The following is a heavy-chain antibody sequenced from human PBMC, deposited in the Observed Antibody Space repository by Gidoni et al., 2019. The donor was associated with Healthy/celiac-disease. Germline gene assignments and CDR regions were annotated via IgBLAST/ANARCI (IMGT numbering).Heavy chain of an antibody. Sequence: QVTLKESGPALVKPTQTLTLTCTFSGFSLSTSGMRVSWIRQPPGKALEWLARIDWDDDKFYSTSLKTRLTISKDTSKNQVVLTMTNMDPVDTATYYCARIHAGRYCSGGSCSNYYYMDVWGKGTTVTVSS. J-gene: IGHJ6*03. CDR3: ARIHAGRYCSGGSCSNYYYMDV. CDR2: IDWDDDK. CDR1: GFSLSTSGMR. D-gene: IGHD2-15*01. V-gene: IGHV2-70*04.